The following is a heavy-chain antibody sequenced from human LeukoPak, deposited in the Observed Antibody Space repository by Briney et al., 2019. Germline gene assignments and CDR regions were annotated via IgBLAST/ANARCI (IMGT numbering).Heavy chain of an antibody. CDR1: GGYVNRGTFF. V-gene: IGHV4-61*01. J-gene: IGHJ5*02. D-gene: IGHD6-13*01. CDR2: ISNSGST. Sequence: SETLSLTCAVSGGYVNRGTFFWTWIRKPPGKGLEWIGYISNSGSTNYNPSLKSRVTISVDTSKNQFSLKLSSVTVADTAVYYCATSSSTWYSNWFDPWGQGTLVTVSS. CDR3: ATSSSTWYSNWFDP.